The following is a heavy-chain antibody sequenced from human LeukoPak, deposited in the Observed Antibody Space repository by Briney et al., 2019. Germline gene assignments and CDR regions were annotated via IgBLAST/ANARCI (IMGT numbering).Heavy chain of an antibody. V-gene: IGHV3-7*01. D-gene: IGHD3-10*01. CDR2: IKQDGSKK. Sequence: GGSLRLSCAASGFTVSSNYMSWVRQAPGKGLEWVANIKQDGSKKYYVDSVKGRFTISRDNAKNSLYLQMNSLRAEDTAVYYCARCRLWGAEFHAFDIWGQGTTVTVSS. J-gene: IGHJ3*02. CDR1: GFTVSSNY. CDR3: ARCRLWGAEFHAFDI.